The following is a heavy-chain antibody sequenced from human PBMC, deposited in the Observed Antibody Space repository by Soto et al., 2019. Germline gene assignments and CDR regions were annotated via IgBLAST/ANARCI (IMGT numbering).Heavy chain of an antibody. J-gene: IGHJ5*02. CDR1: GGSFSGYY. V-gene: IGHV4-31*11. CDR3: ARGSGSYSSDWFDP. CDR2: IYYSGST. Sequence: PSETLSLTCAVYGGSFSGYYWSWIRQHPGKGLEWIGYIYYSGSTYYNPSLKSRVTISVDTSKNQFSLKLSSVTAADTAVYYCARGSGSYSSDWFDPWGQGTLVTVSS. D-gene: IGHD3-10*01.